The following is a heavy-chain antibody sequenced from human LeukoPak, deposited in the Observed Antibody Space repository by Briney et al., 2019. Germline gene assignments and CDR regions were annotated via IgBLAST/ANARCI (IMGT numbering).Heavy chain of an antibody. CDR2: IYYSGST. CDR3: ARGPPYYDFWSGYSPVFDY. D-gene: IGHD3-3*01. Sequence: SETLSLTCTVSGGSISSGGYYWSWIRQHPGKGLEWIGYIYYSGSTYYNPSLKSRVTISVDTSKNQFSLKLSSVTAADTAVYYCARGPPYYDFWSGYSPVFDYGAQGTLVTVSS. CDR1: GGSISSGGYY. J-gene: IGHJ4*02. V-gene: IGHV4-31*03.